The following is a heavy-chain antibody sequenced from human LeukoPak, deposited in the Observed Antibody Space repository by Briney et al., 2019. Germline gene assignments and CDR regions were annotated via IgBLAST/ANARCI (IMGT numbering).Heavy chain of an antibody. J-gene: IGHJ6*02. CDR1: GDSISSYF. V-gene: IGHV4-59*08. D-gene: IGHD4-17*01. Sequence: PSETLSLTCTVSGDSISSYFWSWIRQPPGKGLEWIGYIDDSGSTNYNPSLRSRVTISVDTSKNQFSLKVTSVTAADTAVYYCARGTTVRRSVYCYYYAMDVWGQGTTVTVSS. CDR3: ARGTTVRRSVYCYYYAMDV. CDR2: IDDSGST.